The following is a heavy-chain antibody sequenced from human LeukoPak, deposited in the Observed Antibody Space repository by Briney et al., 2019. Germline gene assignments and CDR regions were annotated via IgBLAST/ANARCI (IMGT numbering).Heavy chain of an antibody. V-gene: IGHV3-74*01. CDR1: GFTFSSYW. D-gene: IGHD3-3*01. CDR2: INSDGSST. Sequence: GGSLRLSCAASGFTFSSYWMHWARQAPGKGLVWVSRINSDGSSTSYADSVKGRFTISRDNAKNTLYLQMNSLRAEDTAVYYCAREGGYYIEFDYWGQGTLVTVSS. J-gene: IGHJ4*02. CDR3: AREGGYYIEFDY.